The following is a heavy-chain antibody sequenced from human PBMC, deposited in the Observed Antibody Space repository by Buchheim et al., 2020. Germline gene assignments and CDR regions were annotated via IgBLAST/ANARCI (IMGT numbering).Heavy chain of an antibody. CDR1: GYSFISFA. V-gene: IGHV1-3*01. Sequence: QVQLVQSGAEVRKPGASVKISCKASGYSFISFAIHWVRQAPGQGLEWMGWVNAGNGNTGYSQNFQGRVSITADKTASHAYMELKSLTSEDTAVYYCARTFPFDYWGQGTL. CDR2: VNAGNGNT. D-gene: IGHD3-3*02. CDR3: ARTFPFDY. J-gene: IGHJ4*02.